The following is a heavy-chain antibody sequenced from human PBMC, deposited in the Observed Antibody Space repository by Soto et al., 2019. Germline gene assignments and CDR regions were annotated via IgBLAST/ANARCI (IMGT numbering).Heavy chain of an antibody. CDR2: ISGSGGST. CDR3: AKSYFYDRRRHPCFDY. Sequence: PGGSLRLSCAASGFTFSSYAMSWVRQAPGKGLEWVSAISGSGGSTYYADSVKGRFTISRDNSKNTLYLQMNSLRAEDTAVYYCAKSYFYDRRRHPCFDYRGPGTLVTVFS. J-gene: IGHJ4*02. CDR1: GFTFSSYA. D-gene: IGHD3-22*01. V-gene: IGHV3-23*01.